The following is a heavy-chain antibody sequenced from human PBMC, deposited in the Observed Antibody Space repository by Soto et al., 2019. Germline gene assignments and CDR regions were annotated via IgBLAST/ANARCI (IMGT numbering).Heavy chain of an antibody. Sequence: QVQLQESGPGLVKPSETLSLTCSVSGASISDYYWTWVRQPPGQGLEWIGYLSYSGTTNYNPSLMGRLTMRPDTSKRQFSLQLTSVTAADKAVYFCARVRRANGYFYLDSWGQGALVTVSS. CDR2: LSYSGTT. CDR3: ARVRRANGYFYLDS. D-gene: IGHD5-18*01. V-gene: IGHV4-59*12. CDR1: GASISDYY. J-gene: IGHJ4*02.